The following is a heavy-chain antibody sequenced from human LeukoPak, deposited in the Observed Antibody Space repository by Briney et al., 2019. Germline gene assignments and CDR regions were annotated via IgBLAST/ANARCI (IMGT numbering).Heavy chain of an antibody. Sequence: GGSLRLSCAASGFTFSSYAMNWVRQAPGKGLEWVSSISASSAYMYYAASVKGRHTISRDNAKNSLYLQMNSLRAEDTAVYYCARLRRDGGRFDYWGQGTLVTVSS. CDR3: ARLRRDGGRFDY. CDR1: GFTFSSYA. CDR2: ISASSAYM. J-gene: IGHJ4*02. V-gene: IGHV3-21*01. D-gene: IGHD2-15*01.